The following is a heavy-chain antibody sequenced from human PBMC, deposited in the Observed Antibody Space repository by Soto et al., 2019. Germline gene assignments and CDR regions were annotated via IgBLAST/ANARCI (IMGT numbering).Heavy chain of an antibody. D-gene: IGHD3-10*01. V-gene: IGHV1-18*01. Sequence: XSVKVSGTASGYILISVHINWGRQSPGQGLEWMGWISGYSGNTKYAQNLQGRLTLTTDTSTNTAYMELRSLRSDDTAVYYCARDVYGFVNAFDLWGQGTVVTVSS. CDR3: ARDVYGFVNAFDL. J-gene: IGHJ3*01. CDR2: ISGYSGNT. CDR1: GYILISVH.